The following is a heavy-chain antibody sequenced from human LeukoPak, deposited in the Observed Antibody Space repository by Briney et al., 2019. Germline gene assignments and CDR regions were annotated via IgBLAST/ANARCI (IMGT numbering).Heavy chain of an antibody. J-gene: IGHJ5*02. CDR1: GYTFTSYA. CDR3: ARDNYGAEEGIGSSLVWLDP. D-gene: IGHD6-13*01. V-gene: IGHV7-4-1*02. Sequence: GASVKVSCKASGYTFTSYAMNWVRQAPGQGLEWMGWIDTNTGNPTYAQGFTERFVFSLDTSVNTAYLQINSLKSEDTAVYYCARDNYGAEEGIGSSLVWLDPWGQGTLVTVSS. CDR2: IDTNTGNP.